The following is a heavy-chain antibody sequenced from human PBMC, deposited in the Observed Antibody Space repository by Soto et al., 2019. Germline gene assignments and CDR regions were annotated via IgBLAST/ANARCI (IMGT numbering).Heavy chain of an antibody. CDR2: IIPIFGTA. CDR3: ARDSSPPRAIVVVTPPRPWFDP. J-gene: IGHJ5*02. D-gene: IGHD2-21*02. Sequence: ASVKVSCKASGGTFSSYAISWVRQAPGQGLEWMGGIIPIFGTANYAQKFQGRVTITADESTSTAYMELSSLRSEDTAGYYCARDSSPPRAIVVVTPPRPWFDPWGQGTLVTVSS. V-gene: IGHV1-69*13. CDR1: GGTFSSYA.